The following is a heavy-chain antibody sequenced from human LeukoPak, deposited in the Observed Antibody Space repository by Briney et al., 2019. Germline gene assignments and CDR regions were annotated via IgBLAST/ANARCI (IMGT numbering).Heavy chain of an antibody. CDR2: IIPIFGTA. Sequence: ASVKVSCKASGGTFSSYAISWVRQAPGQGLEWMGGIIPIFGTANYAQKFQGRVTITADKSTSTAYMELSSLRSEDTAVYYCARDLGYCSSTSCSYYYYYYMDVWGKGTTVTVSS. CDR1: GGTFSSYA. D-gene: IGHD2-2*01. V-gene: IGHV1-69*06. CDR3: ARDLGYCSSTSCSYYYYYYMDV. J-gene: IGHJ6*03.